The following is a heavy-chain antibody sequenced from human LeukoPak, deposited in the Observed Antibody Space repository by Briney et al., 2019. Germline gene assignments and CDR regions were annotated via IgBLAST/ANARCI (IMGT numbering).Heavy chain of an antibody. J-gene: IGHJ6*03. CDR3: ATQGTTSGVDCYYYYMDV. CDR2: ISSSSSYI. V-gene: IGHV3-21*01. D-gene: IGHD4-11*01. Sequence: PGGSLRLSCAASGFIFSSYSMNWVRQAPGKGLEWVSSISSSSSYIYYADSVKGRFTISRDSAKNSLYLQMNSLRAEDTAVYYCATQGTTSGVDCYYYYMDVWGKGTTVTVSS. CDR1: GFIFSSYS.